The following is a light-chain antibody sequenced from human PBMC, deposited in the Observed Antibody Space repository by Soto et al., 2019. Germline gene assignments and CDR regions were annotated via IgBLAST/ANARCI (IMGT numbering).Light chain of an antibody. CDR3: SSYAGNNNVI. J-gene: IGLJ2*01. V-gene: IGLV2-8*01. Sequence: QSVLTQPPSASGSPRQSVTISCTGTSSDVGSYRFVSWYQQHPGKAPKLLIYEVSKRPSGVPDRFSASTSGNTASLTVSGLQADDEADYYCSSYAGNNNVIFGGGTKLTVL. CDR1: SSDVGSYRF. CDR2: EVS.